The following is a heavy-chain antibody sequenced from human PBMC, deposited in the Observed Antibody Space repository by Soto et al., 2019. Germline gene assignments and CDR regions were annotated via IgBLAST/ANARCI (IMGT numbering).Heavy chain of an antibody. CDR2: IYYSGST. Sequence: SETLSLTCTVSGGSISSGGYYWSWIRQHPGKGLGWIGYIYYSGSTYYNPSLKSRVTISVDTSKNQFSLKLSSVTAADTAVYYCAREQRTFYYGSSTYRGAWFDPWGQGTLVTVSS. J-gene: IGHJ5*02. CDR1: GGSISSGGYY. D-gene: IGHD2-2*01. V-gene: IGHV4-31*03. CDR3: AREQRTFYYGSSTYRGAWFDP.